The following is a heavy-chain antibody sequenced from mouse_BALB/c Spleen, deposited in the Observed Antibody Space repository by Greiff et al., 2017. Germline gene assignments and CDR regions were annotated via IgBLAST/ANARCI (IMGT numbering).Heavy chain of an antibody. D-gene: IGHD1-1*01. CDR3: ARGGYYGSSGYFDV. J-gene: IGHJ1*01. CDR2: ISSGGSYT. V-gene: IGHV5-6*01. Sequence: EVMLVESGGDLVKPGGSLKLSCAASGFTFSSYGMSWVRQTPDKRLEWVATISSGGSYTYYPDSVKGRFTISRDNAKNTLYLQMSSLKSEDTAMYYCARGGYYGSSGYFDVWGAGTTVTVSS. CDR1: GFTFSSYG.